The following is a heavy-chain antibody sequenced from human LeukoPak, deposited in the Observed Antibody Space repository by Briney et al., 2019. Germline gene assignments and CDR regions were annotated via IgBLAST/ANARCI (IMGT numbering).Heavy chain of an antibody. D-gene: IGHD6-13*01. CDR3: ARMRGAAAGTAWFDP. J-gene: IGHJ5*02. V-gene: IGHV4-59*10. CDR1: GGSFSSYY. Sequence: SETLSLTCAVYGGSFSSYYWSWIRQPAGKGLEWIGRIYTSGSTNYNPSLKSRVTISVDTSKNQFSLKLSSVTAADTAVYYCARMRGAAAGTAWFDPWGQGTPVTVSS. CDR2: IYTSGST.